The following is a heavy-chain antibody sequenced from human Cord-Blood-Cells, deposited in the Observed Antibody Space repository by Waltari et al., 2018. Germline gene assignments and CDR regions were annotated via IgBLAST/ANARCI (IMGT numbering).Heavy chain of an antibody. V-gene: IGHV3-43*01. CDR1: GFTFDDYT. CDR2: ISWDGVIT. D-gene: IGHD3-10*01. Sequence: EVQLVESGGVVVQPGGSLRLSCAASGFTFDDYTMHWVRQAPGKGLEWVSVISWDGVITYYADTVNGRFTISRDNSKNSLYLQMNSLRPEDTALYYCAKDSGDYWGQGTLVTVSS. CDR3: AKDSGDY. J-gene: IGHJ4*02.